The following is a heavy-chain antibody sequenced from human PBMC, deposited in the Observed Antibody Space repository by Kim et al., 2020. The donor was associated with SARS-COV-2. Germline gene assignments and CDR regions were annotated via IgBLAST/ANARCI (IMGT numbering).Heavy chain of an antibody. Sequence: KGRFTMSRDNAQNSLYLQMTRLRAQDTAVYYCARDGGSGSYYPLYYFDYWGQGTLVTVSS. V-gene: IGHV3-11*04. CDR3: ARDGGSGSYYPLYYFDY. J-gene: IGHJ4*02. D-gene: IGHD3-10*01.